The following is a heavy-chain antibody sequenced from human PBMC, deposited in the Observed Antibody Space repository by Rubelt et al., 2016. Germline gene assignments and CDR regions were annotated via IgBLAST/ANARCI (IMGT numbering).Heavy chain of an antibody. CDR3: ARLAPGNSYGPFDY. V-gene: IGHV3-66*04. J-gene: IGHJ4*02. CDR2: IYSGGST. CDR1: GFTVSSNH. D-gene: IGHD5-18*01. Sequence: CGGGLVQPGGSLRLSCAASGFTVSSNHMSWVRLAPGKGLEWVSLIYSGGSTYYADSVKGRFTISRDNSKNTVYLQMNSLRAEDTAVYYCARLAPGNSYGPFDYWGQGTLVTVSS.